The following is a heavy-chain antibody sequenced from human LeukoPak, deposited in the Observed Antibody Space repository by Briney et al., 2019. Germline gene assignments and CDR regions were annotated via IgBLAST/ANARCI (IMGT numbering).Heavy chain of an antibody. V-gene: IGHV3-48*02. CDR2: IGTSGSSK. D-gene: IGHD1-14*01. J-gene: IGHJ4*02. CDR1: GFAFSSYS. CDR3: ARGNRGLSPDY. Sequence: GGSLRLSCAASGFAFSSYSMNWVRQAPGKGLEWVSYIGTSGSSKYYADSVKGRFTISRDNDKNSIYLQMDSLRDEDTAVYYCARGNRGLSPDYWGQGTLVTVSS.